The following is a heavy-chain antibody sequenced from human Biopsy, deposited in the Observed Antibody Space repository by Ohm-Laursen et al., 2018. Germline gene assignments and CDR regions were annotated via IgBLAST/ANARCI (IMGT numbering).Heavy chain of an antibody. D-gene: IGHD5-24*01. Sequence: ASVKVSCKAPGNTFATYHIHWVQQAPGQGLEWMGVISPSGATTSFSQKFQGRITMTRDTSTVTVYMDLNSLGSEDTAVYYCARAGVGSDGTDSYYYGMDVWGPGTTVTVSS. CDR3: ARAGVGSDGTDSYYYGMDV. V-gene: IGHV1-46*01. CDR2: ISPSGATT. CDR1: GNTFATYH. J-gene: IGHJ6*02.